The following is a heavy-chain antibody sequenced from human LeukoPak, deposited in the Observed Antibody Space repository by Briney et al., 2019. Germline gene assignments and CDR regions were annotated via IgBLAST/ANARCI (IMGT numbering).Heavy chain of an antibody. Sequence: GGSLRLSCAASGFTFSSYAMNWVRQAPGKGLEWVSYISISSSSVNYADSVKGRFTISRDNAKNSLYLQMNSLRAEDTAIYYCARDNLAAAGDDNFDIWGQGTMVTVSS. V-gene: IGHV3-48*04. CDR3: ARDNLAAAGDDNFDI. CDR1: GFTFSSYA. D-gene: IGHD6-13*01. CDR2: ISISSSSV. J-gene: IGHJ3*02.